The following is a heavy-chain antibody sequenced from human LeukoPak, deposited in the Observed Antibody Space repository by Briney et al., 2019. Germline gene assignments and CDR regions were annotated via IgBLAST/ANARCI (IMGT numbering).Heavy chain of an antibody. V-gene: IGHV4-39*01. Sequence: SETLSLTCTVSGGSISSSGYYWGWIRQPPGKGLEWIASIYDSGSTYYNPSLNSRVTISVDTSKNQLSLKLSSLTAADTAVYYCARHEYSGSYYGLSWFDPWGQGTLVTVSS. CDR3: ARHEYSGSYYGLSWFDP. D-gene: IGHD1-26*01. CDR1: GGSISSSGYY. CDR2: IYDSGST. J-gene: IGHJ5*02.